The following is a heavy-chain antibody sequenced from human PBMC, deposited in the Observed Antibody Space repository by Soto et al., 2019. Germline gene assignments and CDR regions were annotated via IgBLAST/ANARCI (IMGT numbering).Heavy chain of an antibody. V-gene: IGHV1-69*13. CDR1: GGNLSSYA. J-gene: IGHJ6*02. CDR3: AGAEYCSSTSCYFGGWSAQYGMDV. Sequence: SGNVSCKASGGNLSSYAISWVRQAPGQGLEWMGWIIPIFGTANYAQKFQGRVTITADESTSTAYMELSSLRSEDTAVYYCAGAEYCSSTSCYFGGWSAQYGMDVWGQGTTVTVSS. D-gene: IGHD2-2*01. CDR2: IIPIFGTA.